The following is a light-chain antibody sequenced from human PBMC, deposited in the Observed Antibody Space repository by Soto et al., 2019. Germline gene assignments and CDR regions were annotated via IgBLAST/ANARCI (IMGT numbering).Light chain of an antibody. Sequence: EIVLTQSPGTLSLSPGERATLSCRASQSLNNNFLGWHQQKPGQAPRLLIYAASSRATGIPDRFSGSGSGTDFTLTIARLEPEDFAVYYCQKYGSSPRTFGQGTKVEIK. V-gene: IGKV3-20*01. CDR3: QKYGSSPRT. CDR1: QSLNNNF. J-gene: IGKJ1*01. CDR2: AAS.